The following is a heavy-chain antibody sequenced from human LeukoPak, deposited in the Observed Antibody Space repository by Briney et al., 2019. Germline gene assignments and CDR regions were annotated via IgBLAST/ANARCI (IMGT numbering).Heavy chain of an antibody. CDR2: ISYDGSNK. Sequence: GGSLRLSCAASGFTFSSYAMHWVRQAPGKGLEWVAVISYDGSNKYYADSVKGRFTISRDNSKNTLYLQMNSLRAEDTAVYYCATPRGYWGQGTLVTVSS. CDR1: GFTFSSYA. J-gene: IGHJ4*02. CDR3: ATPRGY. V-gene: IGHV3-30-3*01.